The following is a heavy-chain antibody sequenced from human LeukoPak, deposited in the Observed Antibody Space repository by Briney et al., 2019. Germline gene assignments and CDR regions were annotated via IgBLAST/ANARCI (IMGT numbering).Heavy chain of an antibody. D-gene: IGHD3-22*01. J-gene: IGHJ4*02. V-gene: IGHV3-23*01. Sequence: GGSLRLTCAASGFTFRSFAMSWVRQAPGKGLEWVSGLSSSGDRTFSADSVRGRFTTSRDNSKNRLYLQINSLRAEDTAVYYCAKHRDSGGYEEFDYWGQGTLVTVSS. CDR3: AKHRDSGGYEEFDY. CDR1: GFTFRSFA. CDR2: LSSSGDRT.